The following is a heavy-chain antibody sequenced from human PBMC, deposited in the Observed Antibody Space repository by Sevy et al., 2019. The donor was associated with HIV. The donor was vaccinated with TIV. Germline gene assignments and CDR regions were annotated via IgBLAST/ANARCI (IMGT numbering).Heavy chain of an antibody. CDR1: GGTFSSYA. CDR3: ARAGELDIVVVPAPKYYYGMDV. CDR2: IIPIFGTA. D-gene: IGHD2-2*01. V-gene: IGHV1-69*05. Sequence: ASVKVSCKASGGTFSSYAISWVRQAPGQGLEWMGGIIPIFGTANYAQTFQGRVTITTDESTSTAYMELSSLRSEDTAVYYCARAGELDIVVVPAPKYYYGMDVWGQGTTVTVSS. J-gene: IGHJ6*02.